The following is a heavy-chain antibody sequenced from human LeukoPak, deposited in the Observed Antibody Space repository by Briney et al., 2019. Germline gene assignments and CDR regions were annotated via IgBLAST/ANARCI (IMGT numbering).Heavy chain of an antibody. D-gene: IGHD3/OR15-3a*01. Sequence: PSETLSLTCAVYGGSFSGYYWSWIRQPPGKGLEWIGEINHSGSTNYNPSLKSRVTISVDTSKNQFSLKLSSVTAADTAVYYCARGGWAVIFRTGGQGTLVTVSS. CDR3: ARGGWAVIFRT. CDR2: INHSGST. CDR1: GGSFSGYY. V-gene: IGHV4-34*01. J-gene: IGHJ4*02.